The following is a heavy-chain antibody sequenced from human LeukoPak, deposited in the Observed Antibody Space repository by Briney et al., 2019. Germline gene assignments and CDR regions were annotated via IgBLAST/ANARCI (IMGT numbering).Heavy chain of an antibody. CDR3: ASITWGISYLT. V-gene: IGHV3-7*03. J-gene: IGHJ5*02. Sequence: PGGSLRLSCAASGFTFSSYWMSWVRQAPGKGLEWVANIKQDGSEKYYVDSVKGRFTISRDNAKNSLCLQMNTLRVEDTAVYFCASITWGISYLTWGRGTLVTVSS. CDR1: GFTFSSYW. CDR2: IKQDGSEK. D-gene: IGHD3-16*01.